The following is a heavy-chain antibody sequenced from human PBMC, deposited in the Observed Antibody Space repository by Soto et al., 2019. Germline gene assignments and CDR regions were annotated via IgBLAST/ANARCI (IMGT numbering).Heavy chain of an antibody. CDR1: GGSISSYY. CDR3: ARFPGQLAYYFDY. CDR2: IYYSGST. V-gene: IGHV4-59*01. D-gene: IGHD6-13*01. Sequence: SETLSLTCTVSGGSISSYYWSWIRQPPGKGLEWIGYIYYSGSTNYNPSLKSRVTISVDTSKNQFSLKLGSVTAADTAVYYCARFPGQLAYYFDYWGQGTLVTVSS. J-gene: IGHJ4*02.